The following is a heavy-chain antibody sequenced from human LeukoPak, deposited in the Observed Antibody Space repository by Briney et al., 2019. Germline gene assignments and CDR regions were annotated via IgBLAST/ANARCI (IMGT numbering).Heavy chain of an antibody. CDR3: ARGFDLTHYDAFDI. V-gene: IGHV4-59*01. D-gene: IGHD3-3*01. CDR1: GGSFSGYY. CDR2: IYYSGST. J-gene: IGHJ3*02. Sequence: SETLSLTCAVYGGSFSGYYWSWIRQPPGKGLEWIGYIYYSGSTNYNPSLKSRVTISVDTSKNQFSLKLSSVTAADTAVYYCARGFDLTHYDAFDIWGQGTMVTVSS.